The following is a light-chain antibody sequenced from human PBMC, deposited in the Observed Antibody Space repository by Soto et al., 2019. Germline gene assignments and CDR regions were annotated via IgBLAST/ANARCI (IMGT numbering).Light chain of an antibody. Sequence: EIVLTQSPGTLSLSPGERATLSCRASQSVSSSYLAWYQQKPGQAPRLLIYDTSSRATGIPARFSGSGSGTDSPLAISRLEPEAFAVYYCQQFGSSPSFGQGTKVELK. CDR2: DTS. CDR3: QQFGSSPS. CDR1: QSVSSSY. J-gene: IGKJ1*01. V-gene: IGKV3-20*01.